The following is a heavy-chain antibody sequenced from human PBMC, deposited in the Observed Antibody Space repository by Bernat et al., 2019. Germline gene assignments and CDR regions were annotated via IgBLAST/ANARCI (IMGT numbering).Heavy chain of an antibody. J-gene: IGHJ6*03. D-gene: IGHD3-3*01. Sequence: QVQLQESGPRLVKPSETLSLTCSVSGVSIRDYYWMWIRQPPGKGLEWIGYTYSSGSTNYNSSLKSRVTISVDTSKKLFSLNLSSVTAADTAIYYYERIRADRDFWSPSNYYHYMDVWGNGTTVTVSS. CDR3: ERIRADRDFWSPSNYYHYMDV. CDR2: TYSSGST. CDR1: GVSIRDYY. V-gene: IGHV4-59*01.